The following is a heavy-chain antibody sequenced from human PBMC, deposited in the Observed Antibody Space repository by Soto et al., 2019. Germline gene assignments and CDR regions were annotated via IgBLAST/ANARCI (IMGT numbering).Heavy chain of an antibody. D-gene: IGHD3-22*01. J-gene: IGHJ3*02. CDR2: FDPEDGET. CDR1: GYTLTELS. V-gene: IGHV1-24*01. Sequence: VASVKVSCKVSGYTLTELSMHWVRQAPGKGLEWMGGFDPEDGETIYAQKFQGRVTMTEDTSTDTAYMELSSLRSEDTAVYYCATGAYDSSGYYYVRAFDIWGQGTMVTVSS. CDR3: ATGAYDSSGYYYVRAFDI.